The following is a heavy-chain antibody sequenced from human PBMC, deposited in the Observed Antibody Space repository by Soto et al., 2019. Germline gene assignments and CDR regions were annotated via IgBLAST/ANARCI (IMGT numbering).Heavy chain of an antibody. V-gene: IGHV4-31*03. J-gene: IGHJ6*02. Sequence: QVQQQESGPGLVKPSQTLSLTCTVSGGSINSGGYYWTWIRQHPGKGLEWIGHIYQSGSAYYNPSLKSRVTMSVDTSKNQFSLKLTSVTAADTAVYYCARTARATVTMGGYYYYDMDVWGQGTTVTVSS. CDR2: IYQSGSA. CDR3: ARTARATVTMGGYYYYDMDV. CDR1: GGSINSGGYY. D-gene: IGHD4-17*01.